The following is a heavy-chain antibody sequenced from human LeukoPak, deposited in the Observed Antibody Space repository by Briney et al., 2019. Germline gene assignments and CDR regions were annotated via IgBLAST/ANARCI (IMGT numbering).Heavy chain of an antibody. Sequence: GGSLRLSCAASGFSFSSYAMNWVRQAPGKGLEWVSVISGSGGSTYYADSVKGRFTISRDNSKNTLDLQMNSLRAEDTAVYYCASPRISGTSRPFDYWGQGTLVTVSS. J-gene: IGHJ4*02. CDR3: ASPRISGTSRPFDY. CDR1: GFSFSSYA. CDR2: ISGSGGST. D-gene: IGHD1-7*01. V-gene: IGHV3-23*01.